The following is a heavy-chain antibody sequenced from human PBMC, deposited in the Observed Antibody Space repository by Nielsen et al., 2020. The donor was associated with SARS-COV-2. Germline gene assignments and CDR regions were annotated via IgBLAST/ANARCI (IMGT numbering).Heavy chain of an antibody. D-gene: IGHD1-1*01. J-gene: IGHJ6*02. Sequence: GGSLRLSCAASGFTFDDYAMHWVRQAPGKGLEWVSLISGDGGSTYYADSVKGRFTISRDNSKNSLYLQMNSLKTEDTAVYYCRNDADYYYGMDVWGQGTTVTVSS. CDR1: GFTFDDYA. CDR3: RNDADYYYGMDV. V-gene: IGHV3-43*02. CDR2: ISGDGGST.